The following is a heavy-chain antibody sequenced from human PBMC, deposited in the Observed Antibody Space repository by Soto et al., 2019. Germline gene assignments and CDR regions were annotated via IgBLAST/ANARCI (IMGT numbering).Heavy chain of an antibody. J-gene: IGHJ5*02. CDR1: GGSISGYY. V-gene: IGHV4-59*13. CDR2: IYYSGST. CDR3: AGDQNWFDP. Sequence: SETLSLTCTVSGGSISGYYWAWIRQPPGKGLEWIGYIYYSGSTTYNPSLKSRVSISVGTSKNQFSLHLRSVSAADTAVYYCAGDQNWFDPWGPGTLVTVSS.